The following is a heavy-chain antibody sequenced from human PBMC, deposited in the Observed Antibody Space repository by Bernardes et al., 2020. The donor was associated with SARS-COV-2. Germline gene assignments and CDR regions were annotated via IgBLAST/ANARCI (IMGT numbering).Heavy chain of an antibody. Sequence: ASVKVSCKASGYTFTDYYFHWVRQAPGQGLEWMGWIYPKSGDTNYAQNFQGRVTLTRDTSISTGYMELSRLTSDDTAVYYCVGVTWSQRDGFDIWGQGTMVTISS. J-gene: IGHJ3*02. D-gene: IGHD2-8*01. V-gene: IGHV1-2*02. CDR2: IYPKSGDT. CDR3: VGVTWSQRDGFDI. CDR1: GYTFTDYY.